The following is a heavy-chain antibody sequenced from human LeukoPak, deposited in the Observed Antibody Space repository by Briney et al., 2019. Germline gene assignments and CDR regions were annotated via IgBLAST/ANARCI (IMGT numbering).Heavy chain of an antibody. Sequence: GWSLRLSCAASGIIFSDFGMHWVRQAPGKGLEGMAIIRYDGSNKYNPGSVRGRFTISRDNSQTMMYLQMNSLRVEDTAVYYCAKATCSGANCFSNGRDAFDIWGQGTMVTVSS. CDR3: AKATCSGANCFSNGRDAFDI. CDR2: IRYDGSNK. V-gene: IGHV3-30*02. J-gene: IGHJ3*02. CDR1: GIIFSDFG. D-gene: IGHD2-15*01.